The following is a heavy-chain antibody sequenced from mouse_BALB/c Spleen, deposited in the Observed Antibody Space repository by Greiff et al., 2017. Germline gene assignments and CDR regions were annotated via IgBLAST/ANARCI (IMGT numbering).Heavy chain of an antibody. D-gene: IGHD2-4*01. CDR2: IGNKANGYTT. Sequence: EVQLVESGGGLVQPGGSLRLSCATSGFTFTDYYMSWVRQPPGKALEWLGFIGNKANGYTTEYSASVKGRFTISRDNSQSILYLQMNTLRAEDSATYYCARGDYDGYYYAMDYWGQGTSVTVSS. J-gene: IGHJ4*01. V-gene: IGHV7-3*02. CDR3: ARGDYDGYYYAMDY. CDR1: GFTFTDYY.